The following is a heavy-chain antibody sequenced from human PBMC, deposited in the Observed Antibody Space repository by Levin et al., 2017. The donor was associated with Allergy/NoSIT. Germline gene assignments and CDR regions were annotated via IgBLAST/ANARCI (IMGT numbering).Heavy chain of an antibody. CDR2: INHSGST. CDR3: ARGRLLWFGESRGWFDP. D-gene: IGHD3-10*01. CDR1: GGSFSGYY. Sequence: SETLSLTCAVYGGSFSGYYWSWIRQPPGKGLEWIGEINHSGSTNYNPSLKSRVTISVDTSKNQFSLKLSSVTAADTAVYYCARGRLLWFGESRGWFDPWGQGTLVTVSS. J-gene: IGHJ5*02. V-gene: IGHV4-34*01.